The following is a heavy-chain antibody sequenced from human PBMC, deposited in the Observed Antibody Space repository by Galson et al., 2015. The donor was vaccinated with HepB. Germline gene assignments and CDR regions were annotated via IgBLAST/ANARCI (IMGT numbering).Heavy chain of an antibody. CDR1: GFTFSSYG. D-gene: IGHD4-17*01. V-gene: IGHV3-30*03. J-gene: IGHJ6*02. Sequence: SLRLSCAASGFTFSSYGMHWVRQAPGKGLEWVAVISYDGSNKYYADSVKGRFTISRDNSKNTLYLQMNSLRAEDTAVYYCARDPYGDPNYYYYGMDVWGQGTTVTVSS. CDR3: ARDPYGDPNYYYYGMDV. CDR2: ISYDGSNK.